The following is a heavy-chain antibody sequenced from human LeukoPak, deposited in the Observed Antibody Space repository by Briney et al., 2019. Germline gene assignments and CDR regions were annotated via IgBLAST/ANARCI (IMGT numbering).Heavy chain of an antibody. CDR1: GYTFTSYY. CDR2: INPSGGST. J-gene: IGHJ4*02. CDR3: AREGGIAAAGRPFDY. D-gene: IGHD6-13*01. V-gene: IGHV1-46*01. Sequence: ASGKVSCKASGYTFTSYYMHWVRQAPGQGLEWMGIINPSGGSTSYAQKFQGRVTMTRDTSTNTVYMELSSLRSEDTAVYYCAREGGIAAAGRPFDYWGQGTLVTVSS.